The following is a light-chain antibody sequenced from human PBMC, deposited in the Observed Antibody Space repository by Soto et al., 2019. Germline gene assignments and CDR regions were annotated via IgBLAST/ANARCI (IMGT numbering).Light chain of an antibody. CDR3: QSYDDSLRVHYV. CDR2: GNT. V-gene: IGLV1-40*01. J-gene: IGLJ1*01. CDR1: SSKIGSTYD. Sequence: QSVLKQPPPVSGAPGQRVTISCTGGSSKIGSTYDVQWYQQLPGTAPKLLIHGNTDRPSGVPDRFSGSKSGTSASLAITGLQADDEADYYCQSYDDSLRVHYVSGTGTKLTDL.